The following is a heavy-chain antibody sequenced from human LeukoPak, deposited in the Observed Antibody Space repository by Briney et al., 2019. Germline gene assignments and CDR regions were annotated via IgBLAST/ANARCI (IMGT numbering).Heavy chain of an antibody. Sequence: GGSLRLSCAASGFTFSDYYMSWIRQAPGKGLEWVSYISSSGSTIYYADSVKGRFTISRDNAKNSLYLQMTSLRAEDTAVYYCARALGTAAANWFDPWGQGTLVTVSS. D-gene: IGHD2-2*01. CDR2: ISSSGSTI. J-gene: IGHJ5*02. V-gene: IGHV3-11*01. CDR1: GFTFSDYY. CDR3: ARALGTAAANWFDP.